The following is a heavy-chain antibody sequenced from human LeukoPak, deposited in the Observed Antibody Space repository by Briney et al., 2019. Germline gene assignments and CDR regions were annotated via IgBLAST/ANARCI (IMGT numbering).Heavy chain of an antibody. CDR3: AKEAVSVVGATTAST. D-gene: IGHD1-26*01. CDR1: GFTFDDYA. Sequence: ALRLSCAASGFTFDDYAMHWVRQAPGKGLEWVSGISWNSGSIGYADSVKGRFTISRDNAKNSLYLQMNSLRAEDTAVYYCAKEAVSVVGATTASTWGQGTLVTVSS. J-gene: IGHJ4*02. CDR2: ISWNSGSI. V-gene: IGHV3-9*01.